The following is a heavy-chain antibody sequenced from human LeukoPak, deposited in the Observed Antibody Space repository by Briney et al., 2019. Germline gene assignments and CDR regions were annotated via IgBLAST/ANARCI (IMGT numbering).Heavy chain of an antibody. J-gene: IGHJ4*02. D-gene: IGHD4-17*01. CDR3: ARLRDSMTTDFDY. CDR1: GGSISSYY. CDR2: IYYSGST. V-gene: IGHV4-59*12. Sequence: SETLSLTCTVSGGSISSYYWSWIRQPPGKGLEWIGYIYYSGSTNYNPSLKSRVTISVDTSKNQFSLKLSSVTAADTAMYYCARLRDSMTTDFDYWGQGILVTVSS.